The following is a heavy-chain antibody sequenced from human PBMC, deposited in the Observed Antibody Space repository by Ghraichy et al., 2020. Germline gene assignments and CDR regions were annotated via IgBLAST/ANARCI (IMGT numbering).Heavy chain of an antibody. D-gene: IGHD3-22*01. J-gene: IGHJ4*02. Sequence: LSLTCAASEFPSSNHWMSWVRQAPGKGLEWVAIINQGGSDKYYVDSVKGRFTISTDNAQNSLHLQMTSLRAEDTAVYYCARGRGFLLDIWGQGTLVTVSS. V-gene: IGHV3-7*01. CDR3: ARGRGFLLDI. CDR2: INQGGSDK. CDR1: EFPSSNHW.